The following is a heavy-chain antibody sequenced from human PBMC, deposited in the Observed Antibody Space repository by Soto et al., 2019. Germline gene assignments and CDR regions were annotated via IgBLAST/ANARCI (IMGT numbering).Heavy chain of an antibody. CDR3: AKDNTHCIVGSCYGCHS. J-gene: IGHJ4*02. V-gene: IGHV3-30*18. CDR2: ISYDGSNK. Sequence: ALRVSCAAPGFTCTSYGMHWFRQSPGKWLEWVAFISYDGSNKYYADSVKGRFTISRDNSKNTLDLQMNSLRAEDTAVYYCAKDNTHCIVGSCYGCHSWGQGRLFTLS. CDR1: GFTCTSYG. D-gene: IGHD2-15*01.